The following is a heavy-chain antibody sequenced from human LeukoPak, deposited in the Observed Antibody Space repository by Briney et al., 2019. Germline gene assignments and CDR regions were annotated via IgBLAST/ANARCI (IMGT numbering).Heavy chain of an antibody. CDR3: GRSITVFDYYYLDG. V-gene: IGHV1-8*01. J-gene: IGHJ6*03. CDR1: GDSFTTYD. Sequence: ASVKVSCKASGDSFTTYDINWVRQAPGQGLEWMGWMNPKSGNTVYARKFQGRVIMTRDTSKSTAYMELSSLRSEDTAVYYCGRSITVFDYYYLDGWGKGSTVTVSS. D-gene: IGHD3-3*01. CDR2: MNPKSGNT.